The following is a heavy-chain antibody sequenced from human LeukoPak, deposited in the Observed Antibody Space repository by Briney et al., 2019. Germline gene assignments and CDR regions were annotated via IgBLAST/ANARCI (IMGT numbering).Heavy chain of an antibody. V-gene: IGHV4-59*01. J-gene: IGHJ4*02. CDR1: GGSISSYY. CDR3: ARTLRKSPARWLYFDY. CDR2: IYYSGST. Sequence: SETLSLTCTVSGGSISSYYWSWIRQPPGKGLEWIGYIYYSGSTNYNPSLKSRVTISVDTSKNQFSLKLSSVTAADTAVYYCARTLRKSPARWLYFDYWAREPWSPSPQ. D-gene: IGHD3-9*01.